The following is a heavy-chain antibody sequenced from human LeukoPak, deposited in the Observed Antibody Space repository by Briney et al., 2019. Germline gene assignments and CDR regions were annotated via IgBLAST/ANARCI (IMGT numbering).Heavy chain of an antibody. Sequence: ASVKVSCKASGYTFTSFYMHWVRQAPGQGLEWVGITNPSGGSTTYAQTFQGRVTLTRDMSTSTVYMELSSLRSEDTAVYYCARRGYCSGTSCYFDYWGQGTLVTVSS. CDR1: GYTFTSFY. CDR2: TNPSGGST. V-gene: IGHV1-46*01. CDR3: ARRGYCSGTSCYFDY. J-gene: IGHJ4*02. D-gene: IGHD2-2*01.